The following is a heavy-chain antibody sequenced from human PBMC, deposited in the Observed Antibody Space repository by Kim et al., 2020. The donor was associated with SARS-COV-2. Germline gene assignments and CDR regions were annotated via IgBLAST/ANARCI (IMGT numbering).Heavy chain of an antibody. J-gene: IGHJ4*02. D-gene: IGHD6-19*01. CDR3: ARSGSGWLWY. Sequence: SETLSLTCAVYGGSFSGYYWSWIRQPPGKGLEWIGEINHSGSTNYNPSLKSRVTISVDTSKNQFSLKLSSVTAADTAVYYCARSGSGWLWYWGQGTLVTVSS. V-gene: IGHV4-34*01. CDR1: GGSFSGYY. CDR2: INHSGST.